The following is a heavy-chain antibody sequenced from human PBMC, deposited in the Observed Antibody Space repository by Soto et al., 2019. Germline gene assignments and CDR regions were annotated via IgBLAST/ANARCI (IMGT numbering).Heavy chain of an antibody. Sequence: ASVKVSCKASGYTFSGFYMHWVRQAPGQGLEWMGWINPNSGGTKSAEKFQGRVTMARDTSISTAYMELSRLTSDDTAVYYCASAAVTGTAGLDFWGQGTQVTVSS. CDR3: ASAAVTGTAGLDF. J-gene: IGHJ4*02. CDR1: GYTFSGFY. D-gene: IGHD6-19*01. V-gene: IGHV1-2*02. CDR2: INPNSGGT.